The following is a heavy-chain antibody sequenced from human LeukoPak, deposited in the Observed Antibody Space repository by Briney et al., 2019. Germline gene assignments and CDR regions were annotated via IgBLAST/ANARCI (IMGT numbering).Heavy chain of an antibody. CDR2: ISYDGSNK. V-gene: IGHV3-30-3*01. CDR1: GFTFSSYA. J-gene: IGHJ3*02. Sequence: GGSLRLSCAASGFTFSSYAMHWVRQAPGKGLEWVAVISYDGSNKYYADSVKGRFTISRDNSKNTLYLQMNSLRAEDTAVYYCARDQHSSRSFDIWGQGTMVTVSS. D-gene: IGHD6-13*01. CDR3: ARDQHSSRSFDI.